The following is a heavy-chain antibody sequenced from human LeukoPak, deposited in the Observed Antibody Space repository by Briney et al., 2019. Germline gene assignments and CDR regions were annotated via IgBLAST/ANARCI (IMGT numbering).Heavy chain of an antibody. D-gene: IGHD2-2*01. CDR3: AREYCSSTSCYVRYFDY. V-gene: IGHV1-69*13. CDR1: VGTFSSYA. CDR2: FIPIFGTA. Sequence: SVKVSCKASVGTFSSYAISWVGQAPGQGLEGMGGFIPIFGTANYAQKFQGRVTITADESTSTAYMELSSLRSEDTAVYYCAREYCSSTSCYVRYFDYWGQGTLVTVSS. J-gene: IGHJ4*02.